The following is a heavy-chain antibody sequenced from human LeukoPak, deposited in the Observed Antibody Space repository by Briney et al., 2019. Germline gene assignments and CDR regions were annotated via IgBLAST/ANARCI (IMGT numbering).Heavy chain of an antibody. CDR3: ARGRRITIFGVVIDNWFDP. CDR1: GYTFTSYD. V-gene: IGHV1-8*01. J-gene: IGHJ5*02. Sequence: GASVKVSCKASGYTFTSYDINWVRQAPGQGLEWMGWMNPNSGNTGYAQKFQGRVTMTRNTSISTAYMELSSLRSEHTAVYYCARGRRITIFGVVIDNWFDPWGQGTLVTVSS. CDR2: MNPNSGNT. D-gene: IGHD3-3*01.